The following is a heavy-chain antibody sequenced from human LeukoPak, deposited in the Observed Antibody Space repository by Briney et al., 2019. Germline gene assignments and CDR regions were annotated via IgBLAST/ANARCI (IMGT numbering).Heavy chain of an antibody. J-gene: IGHJ3*02. Sequence: MAGESLKISCEGSGFTFTSSAMQGGRQARGQRLEWIGWIVVGSGNTNDAQKLEERVTITRDMSTSTAYMQLSSLRSEDTAVYYCAAGGAARGYGLWFAIHDAFDIWDQGTMVTVSS. CDR1: GFTFTSSA. CDR3: AAGGAARGYGLWFAIHDAFDI. CDR2: IVVGSGNT. D-gene: IGHD3-10*01. V-gene: IGHV1-58*02.